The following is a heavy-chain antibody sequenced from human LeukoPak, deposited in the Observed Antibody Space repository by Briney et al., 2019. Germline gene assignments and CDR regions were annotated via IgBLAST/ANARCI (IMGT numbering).Heavy chain of an antibody. D-gene: IGHD1/OR15-1a*01. J-gene: IGHJ3*02. CDR2: ISSSSSYI. V-gene: IGHV3-21*01. Sequence: GGSLRLSCAASGFTFSSYSMNWVRQAPGKGLEWVSSISSSSSYIYYADSVKGRFTISRDNAKNSLYLQMNSLRAEDTAVYYCATTTAGTGNHDAFDIWGQGTMVTVSS. CDR1: GFTFSSYS. CDR3: ATTTAGTGNHDAFDI.